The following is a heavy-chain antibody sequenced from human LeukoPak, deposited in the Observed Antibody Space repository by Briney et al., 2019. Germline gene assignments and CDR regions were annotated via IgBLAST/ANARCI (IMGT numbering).Heavy chain of an antibody. D-gene: IGHD6-6*01. CDR2: IYYSGST. Sequence: PSETLSLTCTVSRGSISNYYWTWIRQPPGKGLEWIGYIYYSGSTNYNPSLKSRVTISVDMSENQFSLKLSSVTAADTAVYYCARVSGAARWIDYWGQGTLVTVSS. CDR1: RGSISNYY. J-gene: IGHJ4*01. CDR3: ARVSGAARWIDY. V-gene: IGHV4-59*01.